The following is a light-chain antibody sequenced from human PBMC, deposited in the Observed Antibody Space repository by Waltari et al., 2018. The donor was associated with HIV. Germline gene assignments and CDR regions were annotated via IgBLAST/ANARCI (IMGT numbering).Light chain of an antibody. CDR3: QHFGSSPRLT. CDR2: GAS. Sequence: IVLPPPPGTLSLSPGERATLSCRASQSVSSSSLAWYQQKPGQAPRLLIYGASRRATGIPDRFSGSGSGTDFTLTISRLDPEDFAMYYCQHFGSSPRLTFGGGTKVEIK. J-gene: IGKJ4*01. V-gene: IGKV3-20*01. CDR1: QSVSSSS.